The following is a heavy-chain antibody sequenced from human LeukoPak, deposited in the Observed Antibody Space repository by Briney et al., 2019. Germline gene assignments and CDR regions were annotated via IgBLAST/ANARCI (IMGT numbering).Heavy chain of an antibody. D-gene: IGHD6-19*01. Sequence: PGGSLRLSCAASGFIFSSYSMNWVRQAPGKGLEWISYINSGGTTVYYADSVKGRFTISRDNAKNSLYLRMNSLRADDTALYYCAKDGRQWLAWWFDPWGQGTLVTVSS. CDR1: GFIFSSYS. CDR3: AKDGRQWLAWWFDP. CDR2: INSGGTTV. V-gene: IGHV3-48*04. J-gene: IGHJ5*02.